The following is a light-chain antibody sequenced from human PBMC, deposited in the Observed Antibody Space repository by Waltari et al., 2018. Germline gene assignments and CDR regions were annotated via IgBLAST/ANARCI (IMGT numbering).Light chain of an antibody. CDR3: QNYGNLPAT. V-gene: IGKV3-20*01. CDR2: DAT. CDR1: QSISNY. Sequence: EILMTQPPGTFFSPAEEGATPSCRASQSISNYLAWYQQKPGQAPRLLIYDATGRATGIPDRFSGSGSGTDFSLTISRLEPEDFAVYYCQNYGNLPATFGQGTKVEI. J-gene: IGKJ1*01.